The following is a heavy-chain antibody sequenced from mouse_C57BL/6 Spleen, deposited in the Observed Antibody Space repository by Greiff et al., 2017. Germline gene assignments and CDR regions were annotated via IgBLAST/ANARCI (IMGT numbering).Heavy chain of an antibody. D-gene: IGHD4-1*01. CDR1: GFTFSDYG. CDR3: ARTQAGAY. J-gene: IGHJ3*01. Sequence: EVKLMESGGGLVKPGGSLKLSCAASGFTFSDYGMYWVRQAPEKGLEWVAYISSGSSTIYYADTVKGRFTISRDNAKNTLFLQMTSLRSEDTAMYYCARTQAGAYWGQGTLVTVSA. V-gene: IGHV5-17*01. CDR2: ISSGSSTI.